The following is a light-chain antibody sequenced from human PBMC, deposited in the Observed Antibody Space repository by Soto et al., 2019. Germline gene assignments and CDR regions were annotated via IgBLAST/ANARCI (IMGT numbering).Light chain of an antibody. CDR1: NSDLGGYDY. Sequence: QSVLTQPASVSGSPGQSITISCTGTNSDLGGYDYVSWYQHHPGKAPRLMIYEVSNRPSGVSNRFSASKSGNTASLTISGLQPEDEADYYCCSYTSSATRIFGGGTQLTVL. CDR3: CSYTSSATRI. J-gene: IGLJ2*01. CDR2: EVS. V-gene: IGLV2-14*01.